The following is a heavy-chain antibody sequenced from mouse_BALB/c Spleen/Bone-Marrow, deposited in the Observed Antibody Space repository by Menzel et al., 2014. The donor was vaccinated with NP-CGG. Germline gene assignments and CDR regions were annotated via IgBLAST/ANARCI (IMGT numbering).Heavy chain of an antibody. Sequence: VQPQQSGAELVRPGASVKLSCKASGYSFTNYWMNWVKQRPGQGLEWIGLIHPSDSETRLNQKFKDKATLTVDKSSSTTYMQLGSPTSEDSAVYYCARSGNYEGFAYWGQGTLVTVSA. V-gene: IGHV1-74*01. J-gene: IGHJ3*01. D-gene: IGHD2-1*01. CDR2: IHPSDSET. CDR3: ARSGNYEGFAY. CDR1: GYSFTNYW.